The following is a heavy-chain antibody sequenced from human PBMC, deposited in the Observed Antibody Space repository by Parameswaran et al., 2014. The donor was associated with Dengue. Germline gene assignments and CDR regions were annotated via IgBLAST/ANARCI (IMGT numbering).Heavy chain of an antibody. J-gene: IGHJ4*02. D-gene: IGHD6-6*01. V-gene: IGHV4-59*13. CDR2: IYYSGST. CDR3: ARLEGEGIAARFDY. Sequence: PGKGLEWIGYIYYSGSTNYNPSLKSRVTISVDTSKNQFSLKLSSVTAADTAVYYCARLEGEGIAARFDYWGQGTLVTVSS.